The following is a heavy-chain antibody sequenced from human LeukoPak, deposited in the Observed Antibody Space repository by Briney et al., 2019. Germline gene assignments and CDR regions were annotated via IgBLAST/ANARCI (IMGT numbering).Heavy chain of an antibody. CDR2: ISSSSTI. V-gene: IGHV3-48*01. D-gene: IGHD6-19*01. Sequence: PGGSLRLSCAASGFTFSSYSMNWVRQAPGKGLEWVSYISSSSTIYYADSVKGRFTISRDNAKNSLYLQMNSLRAEDTAVYYCARLAVAGGDYWGQGTLVTVSS. J-gene: IGHJ4*02. CDR3: ARLAVAGGDY. CDR1: GFTFSSYS.